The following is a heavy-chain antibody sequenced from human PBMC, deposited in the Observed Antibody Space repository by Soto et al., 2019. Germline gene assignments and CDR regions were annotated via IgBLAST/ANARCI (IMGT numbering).Heavy chain of an antibody. V-gene: IGHV1-3*01. D-gene: IGHD3-9*01. J-gene: IGHJ4*02. CDR1: GYTFTSYA. Sequence: ASVKVSCKASGYTFTSYAMHWVRQAPGQRLEWMGCINAGNGNTKYSQKFQGRVTIKRETSGHTAYMKRSSLSSEDRAVYFCVRDTAGDNILTGYYYYWGQGPLGTVSS. CDR3: VRDTAGDNILTGYYYY. CDR2: INAGNGNT.